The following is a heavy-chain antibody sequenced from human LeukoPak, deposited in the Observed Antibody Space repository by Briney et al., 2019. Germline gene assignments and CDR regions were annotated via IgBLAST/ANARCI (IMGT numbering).Heavy chain of an antibody. D-gene: IGHD6-19*01. V-gene: IGHV4-31*03. J-gene: IGHJ4*02. CDR2: IYYSGST. CDR3: ARDEAGSLDY. Sequence: SETLSLTCTVSGGSISSGGYYWSWIRQHPGKGLEWIGYIYYSGSTYYSPSLKSRVTVSVDTSKNQFSLKLSSVTAADTAVYYCARDEAGSLDYWGQGTLVTVSS. CDR1: GGSISSGGYY.